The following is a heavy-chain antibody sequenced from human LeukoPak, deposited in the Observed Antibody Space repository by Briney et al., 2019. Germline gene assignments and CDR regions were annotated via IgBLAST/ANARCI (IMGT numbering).Heavy chain of an antibody. D-gene: IGHD2-2*01. J-gene: IGHJ6*03. CDR1: GGSISSSSYY. V-gene: IGHV4-39*01. CDR3: ARRGRRRGCSSTSCQTLAYYYYYMDV. Sequence: PSETLSLTCTVSGGSISSSSYYWGWIRQPPGKGLEWIGSIYYSGSTYYNPSLKSRVTISVDTSKNQFSLKLSSVTAADTAVYYCARRGRRRGCSSTSCQTLAYYYYYMDVWGKGTTVTISS. CDR2: IYYSGST.